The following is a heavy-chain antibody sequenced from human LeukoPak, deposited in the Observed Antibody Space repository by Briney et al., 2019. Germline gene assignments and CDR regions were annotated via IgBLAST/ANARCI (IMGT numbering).Heavy chain of an antibody. V-gene: IGHV3-53*01. Sequence: GGSLRLSCAASGFTVNSHYLSWLRQAPGKGLEWVSTLYNTGNTYYANSVTGRFSISRDNSKNTLLLKMNSLRAEDTAVYYCARLTADGRLYFVDCCRGALVTVAS. CDR1: GFTVNSHY. CDR3: ARLTADGRLYFVD. CDR2: LYNTGNT. J-gene: IGHJ4*02. D-gene: IGHD6-13*01.